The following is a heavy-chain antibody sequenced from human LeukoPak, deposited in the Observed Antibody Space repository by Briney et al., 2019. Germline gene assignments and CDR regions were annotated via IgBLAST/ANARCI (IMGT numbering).Heavy chain of an antibody. Sequence: SQTLSLSCTVSGGSISSSNYYWGWIRQPPGKGLEWIGSMYYSGNTDYNPSLKSRVTISVDTSKNQFSLKVNSVTAADTAVYYCARTLGWASSRYPFDGWGQGTLVTVSS. CDR1: GGSISSSNYY. J-gene: IGHJ4*02. CDR3: ARTLGWASSRYPFDG. CDR2: MYYSGNT. V-gene: IGHV4-39*01. D-gene: IGHD3-16*02.